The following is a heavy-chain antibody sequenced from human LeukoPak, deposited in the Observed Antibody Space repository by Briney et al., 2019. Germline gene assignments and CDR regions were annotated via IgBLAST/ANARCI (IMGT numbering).Heavy chain of an antibody. V-gene: IGHV3-23*01. CDR2: IENTGGGT. Sequence: GSLRLSCAAPGYTFSNYAMCWVREARGEGLGWVSGIENTGGGTYYTQSVKGRFTISRDNSKNTLYLQMNSLRAEDTAVYYCAKERSGWYAEYFQHWGQGTLVTVSS. CDR3: AKERSGWYAEYFQH. CDR1: GYTFSNYA. J-gene: IGHJ1*01. D-gene: IGHD6-19*01.